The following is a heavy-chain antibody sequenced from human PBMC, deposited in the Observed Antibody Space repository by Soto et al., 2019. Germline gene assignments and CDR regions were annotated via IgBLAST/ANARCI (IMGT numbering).Heavy chain of an antibody. CDR2: FLVGGSP. D-gene: IGHD1-1*01. CDR3: AKATATSGGAFEI. Sequence: PGGSLRLSCAVSGFICSSYDMSWVRQAPGKGLEWVSTFLVGGSPHYEDSVKGRFTISRDTSKNTVYLQMNSLTAGDTAVYYCAKATATSGGAFEIYGQGAMVTVSS. CDR1: GFICSSYD. J-gene: IGHJ3*02. V-gene: IGHV3-23*01.